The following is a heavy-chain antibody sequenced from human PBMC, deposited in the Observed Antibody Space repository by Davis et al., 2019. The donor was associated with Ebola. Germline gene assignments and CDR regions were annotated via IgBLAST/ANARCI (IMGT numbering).Heavy chain of an antibody. CDR2: IIPILGIA. Sequence: AASVKVSCKASGYTFTSYGISWVRQAPGQGLEWMGRIIPILGIANYAQKFQGRVTITADKSTSTAYMELSSLRSEDTAVYYCARAYHYGDYYDYWGQGTLVTVSS. CDR1: GYTFTSYG. V-gene: IGHV1-69*04. CDR3: ARAYHYGDYYDY. D-gene: IGHD4-17*01. J-gene: IGHJ4*02.